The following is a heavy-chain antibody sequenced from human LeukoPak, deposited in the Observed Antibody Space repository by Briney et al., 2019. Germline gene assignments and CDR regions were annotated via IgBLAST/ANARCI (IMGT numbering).Heavy chain of an antibody. Sequence: GGSLRLSCAASGFTFSSHGMSWVRQAPGKGLEWVSTISGSGDNTYYADSVKGRFTISRDNARNSLYLQMNSLRAEDTAVYYCARDRSMATRLWTPTDYWGQGTLVTVSS. V-gene: IGHV3-23*01. CDR1: GFTFSSHG. D-gene: IGHD6-6*01. CDR3: ARDRSMATRLWTPTDY. J-gene: IGHJ4*02. CDR2: ISGSGDNT.